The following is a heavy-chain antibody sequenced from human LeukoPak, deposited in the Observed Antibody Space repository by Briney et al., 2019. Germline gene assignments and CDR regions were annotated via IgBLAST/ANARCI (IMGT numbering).Heavy chain of an antibody. CDR1: GYAFTGYY. CDR2: INPNSGGT. Sequence: REASVKVSCKASGYAFTGYYMHWVRQAPGQGLEWMGWINPNSGGTNYAQKFQGRVTMTRDTSISTAYMELSRLRSDDTAVYYCARGHVIVVVPAAIIGEYNWFDPWGQGTLVTVSS. V-gene: IGHV1-2*02. D-gene: IGHD2-2*01. J-gene: IGHJ5*02. CDR3: ARGHVIVVVPAAIIGEYNWFDP.